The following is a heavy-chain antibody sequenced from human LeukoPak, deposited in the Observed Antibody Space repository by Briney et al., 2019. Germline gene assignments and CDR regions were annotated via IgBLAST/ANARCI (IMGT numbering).Heavy chain of an antibody. CDR1: GGSFSGYY. CDR2: INHSGST. D-gene: IGHD5-12*01. J-gene: IGHJ4*02. V-gene: IGHV4-34*01. CDR3: ARGSGNGYNLGPRFDY. Sequence: SETLSLTCAVYGGSFSGYYWSWIRQPPGKGLEWIGEINHSGSTNYNPSLKSRVTISVDTSKNQFSLKLSSVTAADTAVYYCARGSGNGYNLGPRFDYWGQGTLVTVSS.